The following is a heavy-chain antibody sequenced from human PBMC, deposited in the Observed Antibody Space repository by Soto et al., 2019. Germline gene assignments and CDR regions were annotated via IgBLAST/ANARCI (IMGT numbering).Heavy chain of an antibody. CDR3: ARDLYYFDSSGSPSAFDI. CDR2: ISSSSSYT. V-gene: IGHV3-11*05. CDR1: GFTFSDYY. Sequence: GGSLRLSCASSGFTFSDYYMSWIRQAPGKGLEWVSYISSSSSYTNYADSVKGRFTISRDNAKNSLYLQMNSLRAEDTAVYYCARDLYYFDSSGSPSAFDIWGQGTMVTVSS. D-gene: IGHD3-22*01. J-gene: IGHJ3*02.